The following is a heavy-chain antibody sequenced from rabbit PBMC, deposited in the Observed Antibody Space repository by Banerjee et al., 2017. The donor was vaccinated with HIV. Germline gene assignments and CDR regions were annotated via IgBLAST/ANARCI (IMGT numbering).Heavy chain of an antibody. Sequence: QSLEESGGDLVKPEGSLTLTCTASGFSFSNGYVMCWVRQAPGKGMEWIACINTSSGNTVYATWAKGRFTISKTSSTTVTLQLTSLTAADTATYFCARDGGDWGYYFNLWGPGTLVTVS. CDR2: INTSSGNT. CDR1: GFSFSNGYV. J-gene: IGHJ4*01. D-gene: IGHD4-1*01. V-gene: IGHV1S40*01. CDR3: ARDGGDWGYYFNL.